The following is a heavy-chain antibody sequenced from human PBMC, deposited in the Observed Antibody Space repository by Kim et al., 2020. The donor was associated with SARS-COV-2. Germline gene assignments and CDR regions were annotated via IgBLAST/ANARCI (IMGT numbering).Heavy chain of an antibody. Sequence: SETLSLTCAVYGGSFSGYYWSWIRQPPGQGLEWIGQINHSGSTNYNPSLKSRVTISVDTSKNQFSLKLSSVTAADTAVYFCARGHTLVVVRCWGQGTLVT. J-gene: IGHJ4*02. CDR2: INHSGST. CDR1: GGSFSGYY. D-gene: IGHD2-2*01. V-gene: IGHV4-34*01. CDR3: ARGHTLVVVRC.